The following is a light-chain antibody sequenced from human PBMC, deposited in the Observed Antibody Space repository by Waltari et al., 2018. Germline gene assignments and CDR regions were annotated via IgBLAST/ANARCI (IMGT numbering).Light chain of an antibody. CDR1: QSISSW. Sequence: DLQMTQSPSTLSASVGDRVTITCRASQSISSWLAWYQQKPGKAPKLLIHKASSLESGVPSRFSGSGSGTEFTLTISSLQPDDFATYYCQQYNSYSQTFGQGTKVEIK. CDR3: QQYNSYSQT. J-gene: IGKJ1*01. V-gene: IGKV1-5*03. CDR2: KAS.